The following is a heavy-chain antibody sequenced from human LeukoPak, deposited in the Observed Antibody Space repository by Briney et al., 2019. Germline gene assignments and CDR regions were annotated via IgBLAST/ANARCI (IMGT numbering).Heavy chain of an antibody. V-gene: IGHV3-30-3*01. Sequence: PGRSLRLSCAASGFTFSSYAMHWVRQAPGKGLEWVAVISYDGSNKYYADSVKGRFTISRDNSKNTLYLQMNSLRAEDTAVYYCARDQYPRPTVTTSSNWFDPWGQGTLVTVSS. J-gene: IGHJ5*02. CDR3: ARDQYPRPTVTTSSNWFDP. D-gene: IGHD4-11*01. CDR1: GFTFSSYA. CDR2: ISYDGSNK.